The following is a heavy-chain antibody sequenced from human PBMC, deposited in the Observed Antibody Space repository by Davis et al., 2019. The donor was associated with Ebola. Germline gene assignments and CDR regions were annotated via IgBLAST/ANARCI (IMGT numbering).Heavy chain of an antibody. J-gene: IGHJ5*02. CDR3: ARRRGYCTNGVCLKGFDP. V-gene: IGHV4-59*08. D-gene: IGHD2-8*01. CDR2: IYYSGST. Sequence: SETLSLTCTVSGGSISSYYWSWIRQPPGKGLEWIGYIYYSGSTNYNPSLKSRVTISVDTSKNQFSLKLSSVTAADTAVYYCARRRGYCTNGVCLKGFDPGGQGTLVTVSS. CDR1: GGSISSYY.